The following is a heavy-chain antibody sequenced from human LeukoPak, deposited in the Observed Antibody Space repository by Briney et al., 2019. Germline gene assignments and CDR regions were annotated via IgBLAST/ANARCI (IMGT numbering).Heavy chain of an antibody. CDR1: GFTFSSYD. Sequence: GGSLRLSCAASGFTFSSYDMHWVRQAPGKGLEWVSAIGTAGDTYYPGSVKGRFTISRENANNSLYLQMNSLRAGDTAVYYCARGIRYFDFWSGPTANWFDPWGQGTLVTVSS. V-gene: IGHV3-13*01. D-gene: IGHD3-3*01. CDR3: ARGIRYFDFWSGPTANWFDP. J-gene: IGHJ5*02. CDR2: IGTAGDT.